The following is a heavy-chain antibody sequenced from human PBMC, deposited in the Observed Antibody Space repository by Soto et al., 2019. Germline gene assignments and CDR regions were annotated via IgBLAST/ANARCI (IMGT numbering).Heavy chain of an antibody. V-gene: IGHV3-30*03. D-gene: IGHD3-10*01. CDR3: ARVAGHGSGSLTAYYYYGMDV. CDR1: GFTFSSYG. CDR2: ISYDGSNK. Sequence: SGGSLRLSCAASGFTFSSYGMHWVRQAPGKGLEWVAVISYDGSNKNYADSVKGRFTISRDNSKNTLYLQMNSLRAEDTAVYYCARVAGHGSGSLTAYYYYGMDVWGQGTTVTVSS. J-gene: IGHJ6*02.